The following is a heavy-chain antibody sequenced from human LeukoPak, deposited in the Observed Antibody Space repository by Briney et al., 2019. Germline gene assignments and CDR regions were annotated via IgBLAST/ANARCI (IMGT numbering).Heavy chain of an antibody. Sequence: GASVKVSCKASGYTFTSYGISWVRQAPGQGLEWMGWISANNGNTNYVRKLQGRVTMTTDTSTNTAYMELRSLRSDDTAVYYCARDRLPAATIADFWGQGTLVTVSS. CDR3: ARDRLPAATIADF. J-gene: IGHJ4*02. CDR2: ISANNGNT. CDR1: GYTFTSYG. V-gene: IGHV1-18*01. D-gene: IGHD2-2*01.